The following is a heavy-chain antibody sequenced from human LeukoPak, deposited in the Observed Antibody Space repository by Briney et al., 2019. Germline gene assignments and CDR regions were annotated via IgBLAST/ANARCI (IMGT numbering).Heavy chain of an antibody. CDR1: GYSFTSYW. Sequence: GESLKISCQGSGYSFTSYWIGWVRQMPGKGLEWMGIIYPGDSDTRYSPSFQGQVTISADKSISTAYLQWSSLKASDTAMYYCARTAYYYDSSGYQFDPWGQGTLVTVSS. V-gene: IGHV5-51*01. D-gene: IGHD3-22*01. CDR3: ARTAYYYDSSGYQFDP. CDR2: IYPGDSDT. J-gene: IGHJ5*02.